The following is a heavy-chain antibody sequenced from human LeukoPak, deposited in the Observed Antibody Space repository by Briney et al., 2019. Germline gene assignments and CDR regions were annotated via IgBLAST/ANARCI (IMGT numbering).Heavy chain of an antibody. V-gene: IGHV1-18*01. CDR2: ISAYNGNT. J-gene: IGHJ3*02. Sequence: ASVKVSCKASGYTFTSYGINWVRQAPGQGLEWVGWISAYNGNTNYAQKLQGRVTMTRDTSISTAYMELSRLRSDDTAVYYCARDSADGSYSAFDIWGQGTMVTVSS. CDR3: ARDSADGSYSAFDI. D-gene: IGHD1-26*01. CDR1: GYTFTSYG.